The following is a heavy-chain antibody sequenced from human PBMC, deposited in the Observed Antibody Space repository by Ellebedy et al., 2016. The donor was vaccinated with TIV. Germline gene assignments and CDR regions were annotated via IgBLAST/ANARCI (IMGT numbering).Heavy chain of an antibody. J-gene: IGHJ3*02. CDR2: INPRDDTK. Sequence: AASVKVSCKASGGTFSNHATNWLRQAPGQGLEWMGIINPRDDTKAYAQNFQGRLTVTRDTSTNTVNMELSGLRSEDTAVYYCARGRGYSYDVCDIWGQGTLVAVSS. D-gene: IGHD5-18*01. CDR1: GGTFSNHA. CDR3: ARGRGYSYDVCDI. V-gene: IGHV1-46*01.